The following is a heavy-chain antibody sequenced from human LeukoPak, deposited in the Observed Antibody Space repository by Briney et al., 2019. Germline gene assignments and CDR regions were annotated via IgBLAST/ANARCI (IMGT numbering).Heavy chain of an antibody. V-gene: IGHV3-30-3*01. D-gene: IGHD1-26*01. CDR2: ISYDGSNK. Sequence: GGSLRLSCAASGFTFSDYYMSWIRQAPGKGLEWVAVISYDGSNKYYADSVKGRFTISRDNSKNTLYLQMNSLRAEDTAVYYCARGSGSFDYWGQGTLVTVSS. CDR3: ARGSGSFDY. J-gene: IGHJ4*02. CDR1: GFTFSDYY.